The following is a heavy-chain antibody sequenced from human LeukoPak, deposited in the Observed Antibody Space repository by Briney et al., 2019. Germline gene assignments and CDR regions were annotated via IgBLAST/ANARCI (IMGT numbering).Heavy chain of an antibody. CDR1: GFTFDDYG. CDR3: AREVYSSSWYGKSYYFDY. D-gene: IGHD6-13*01. CDR2: INWNGGST. J-gene: IGHJ4*02. V-gene: IGHV3-20*04. Sequence: GGSLRLSCAASGFTFDDYGVSWVRQAPGKGLEWVSGINWNGGSTGYADSVKGRFTISRDNAKNSLYLQMNSLRAEDTALYYCAREVYSSSWYGKSYYFDYWGQGTLVTVSS.